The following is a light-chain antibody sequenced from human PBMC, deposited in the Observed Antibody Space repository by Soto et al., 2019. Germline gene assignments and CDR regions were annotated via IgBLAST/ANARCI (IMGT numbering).Light chain of an antibody. CDR3: CSYAGTYTLWV. Sequence: QSVLTQPRSVSGSPGQSVTISCTGTSSDVGGYNYVSWYHQYPGKAPKLIIYDVTKRPSGVPDRFSGSKSGNTASLTISGLQAEDEADYYCCSYAGTYTLWVFGGGIKVTVL. CDR2: DVT. J-gene: IGLJ3*02. CDR1: SSDVGGYNY. V-gene: IGLV2-11*01.